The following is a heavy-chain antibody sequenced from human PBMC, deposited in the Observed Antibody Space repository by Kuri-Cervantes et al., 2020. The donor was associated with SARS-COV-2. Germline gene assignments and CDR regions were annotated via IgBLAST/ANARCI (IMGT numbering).Heavy chain of an antibody. CDR2: IIPIFGTA. Sequence: SVKVSCKASGGTFSSYAIRWVRQAPGQGLEWMGGIIPIFGTANYAQKFQGRVTITADESTSTAYMELSSLRSEDTAVYYWAGQLGALFDYWGQGTLVTVSS. CDR1: GGTFSSYA. J-gene: IGHJ4*02. D-gene: IGHD6-6*01. V-gene: IGHV1-69*13. CDR3: AGQLGALFDY.